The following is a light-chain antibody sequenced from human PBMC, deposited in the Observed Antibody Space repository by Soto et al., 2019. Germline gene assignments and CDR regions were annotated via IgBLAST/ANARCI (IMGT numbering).Light chain of an antibody. CDR3: CAYAGSSAWL. Sequence: QSAPTQPASVSGSPGQSITISCTGTSSDVVTYNLVSWYQKDPGKAPKLIIYEGSRRPSGVSNRFSGSKSGNTASLTISGLQAEDEADYYCCAYAGSSAWLFGGGTQLTVL. J-gene: IGLJ3*02. V-gene: IGLV2-23*01. CDR1: SSDVVTYNL. CDR2: EGS.